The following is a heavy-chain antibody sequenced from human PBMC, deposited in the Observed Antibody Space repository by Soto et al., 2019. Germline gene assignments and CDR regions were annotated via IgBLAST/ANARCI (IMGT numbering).Heavy chain of an antibody. CDR1: GFTFVDYA. J-gene: IGHJ4*02. CDR2: IGWNSGSI. CDR3: VKDHSYYAPRGIDY. V-gene: IGHV3-9*01. D-gene: IGHD3-3*01. Sequence: EVQLVESGGGLVQPGRSLRLSCAASGFTFVDYAMNWVRQAPGKGLERVSGIGWNSGSIGYADSVKGRFTITRDNAKNSLYLQMNRPRAEATAFDYCVKDHSYYAPRGIDYGGRGTLVTVAS.